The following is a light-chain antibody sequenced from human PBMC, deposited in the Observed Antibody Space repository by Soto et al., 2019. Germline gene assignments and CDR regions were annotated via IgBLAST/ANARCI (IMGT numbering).Light chain of an antibody. J-gene: IGLJ3*02. Sequence: QSVLTQPPSASGTPGQRVTISCSGSSSNIGSNYVYWYQQLPGTAPKLLIYRNNQRPSGVPDRFSGSKSGTSASLAISGLRSGEEADYYCAAGDDSLSGWVFGGGTKVTVL. CDR2: RNN. CDR1: SSNIGSNY. V-gene: IGLV1-47*01. CDR3: AAGDDSLSGWV.